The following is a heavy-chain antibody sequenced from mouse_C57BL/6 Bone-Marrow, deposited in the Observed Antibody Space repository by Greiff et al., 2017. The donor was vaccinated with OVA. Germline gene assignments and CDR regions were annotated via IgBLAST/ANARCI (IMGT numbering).Heavy chain of an antibody. CDR2: INPGSGGT. V-gene: IGHV1-54*01. J-gene: IGHJ2*01. D-gene: IGHD1-1*01. CDR3: AIMDYYGSTSNWDVKYFDY. Sequence: QVQLQQSGAELVRPGTSVKVSCKASGYAFTNYLIEWVKQRPGQGLEWIGVINPGSGGTNYKEKYKGKATLTADKTSSTAYMQLSSLTTDDSAFFFSAIMDYYGSTSNWDVKYFDYWGQGTTLTVSS. CDR1: GYAFTNYL.